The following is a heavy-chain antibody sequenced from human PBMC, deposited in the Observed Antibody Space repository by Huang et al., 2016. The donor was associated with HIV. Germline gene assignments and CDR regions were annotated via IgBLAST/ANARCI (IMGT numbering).Heavy chain of an antibody. CDR3: TKGHYYDTNGYVAFDI. Sequence: QVQLVESGGGVVRPGRSLRLSCTASRLTFSKFAMHWVRQGPGKGREWMAVKSYDGSSKHYADSVTGRLTISRDNSNNTLYLQMNSLTVEDTAVYYCTKGHYYDTNGYVAFDIWGQGTMVTVSS. D-gene: IGHD3-22*01. CDR1: RLTFSKFA. J-gene: IGHJ3*02. CDR2: KSYDGSSK. V-gene: IGHV3-30*18.